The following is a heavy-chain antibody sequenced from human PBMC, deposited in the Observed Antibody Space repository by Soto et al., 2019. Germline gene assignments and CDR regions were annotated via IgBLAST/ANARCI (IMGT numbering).Heavy chain of an antibody. CDR1: GGSISSSGYF. J-gene: IGHJ4*02. V-gene: IGHV4-39*01. Sequence: SETLSLTCTVSGGSISSSGYFWGWIRQPPGKGLEWIGSIYYTGITYYNPSLKSRVTISVDTSKNQFSLKLSSVTAADTAVYYCARRAPNYGDLFDYWGQGTLVTVSS. CDR2: IYYTGIT. CDR3: ARRAPNYGDLFDY. D-gene: IGHD4-17*01.